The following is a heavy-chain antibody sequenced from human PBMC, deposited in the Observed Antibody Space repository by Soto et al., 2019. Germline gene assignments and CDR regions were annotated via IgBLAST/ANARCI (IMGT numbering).Heavy chain of an antibody. CDR3: ARDRPTMDV. J-gene: IGHJ6*02. CDR1: GYTFTSYG. CDR2: IRAHSGNT. V-gene: IGHV1-18*01. Sequence: QVQLVQSGAEVKKPGASVKVSCKASGYTFTSYGISWVRQAPGQGLEWRGWIRAHSGNTNYAQKTQGGVNMTTDTSTSTAYMELRSLRSDDTAVYSCARDRPTMDVWGQGTTVTVSS.